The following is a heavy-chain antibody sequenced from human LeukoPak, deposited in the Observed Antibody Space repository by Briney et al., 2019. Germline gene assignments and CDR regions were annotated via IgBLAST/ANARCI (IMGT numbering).Heavy chain of an antibody. CDR3: AKGGVAGRSGTKFDP. Sequence: GGSLRLSCAASGFTFSSYAMSWVRQAPGKGLEWVSAISGSGGGTYYADSVKGRFTISRDNSKNTPYLQMNSLRAEDTAVYYCAKGGVAGRSGTKFDPWGQGTLVTVSS. D-gene: IGHD6-19*01. V-gene: IGHV3-23*01. J-gene: IGHJ5*02. CDR1: GFTFSSYA. CDR2: ISGSGGGT.